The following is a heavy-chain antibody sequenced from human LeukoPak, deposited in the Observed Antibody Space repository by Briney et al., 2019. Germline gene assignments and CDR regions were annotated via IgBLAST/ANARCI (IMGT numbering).Heavy chain of an antibody. J-gene: IGHJ5*02. CDR2: IYYSGST. V-gene: IGHV4-59*01. CDR3: ARYPYYYGSGSYNNWFDP. D-gene: IGHD3-10*01. CDR1: GGSISSYY. Sequence: SETLSLTCTVSGGSISSYYWSWIRQPPGKGLEWIGHIYYSGSTNYNPSLKSRVTISVDTSKNQFSLKLSSVTAADTAVYYCARYPYYYGSGSYNNWFDPWGQGTLVTVSS.